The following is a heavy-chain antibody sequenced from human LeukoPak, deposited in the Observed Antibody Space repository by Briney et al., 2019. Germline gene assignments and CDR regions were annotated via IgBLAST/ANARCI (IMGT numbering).Heavy chain of an antibody. CDR2: IYYSGST. Sequence: PSETLSLTCSVSGGSISSHYWSWIRQPPGKGLEWIGYIYYSGSTKYNPSLKNRVTISVDTSKNQFSLKLSSVTAADTAVYYCARGGTTVTPGLLWFDPWGQGTLVTVSS. D-gene: IGHD4-17*01. J-gene: IGHJ5*02. CDR1: GGSISSHY. V-gene: IGHV4-59*11. CDR3: ARGGTTVTPGLLWFDP.